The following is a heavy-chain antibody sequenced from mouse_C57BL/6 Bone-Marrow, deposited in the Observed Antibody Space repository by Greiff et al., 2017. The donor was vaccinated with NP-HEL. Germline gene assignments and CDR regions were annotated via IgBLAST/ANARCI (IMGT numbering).Heavy chain of an antibody. D-gene: IGHD1-1*01. V-gene: IGHV1-19*01. CDR3: ARLDYGSSPWYFDV. CDR1: GYTFTDYY. CDR2: INPYNGGT. Sequence: EVQLQQSGPVLVKPGASVKMSCKASGYTFTDYYMNWVKQSPGKSLEWIGVINPYNGGTRYNQKFKGKATLTVDKSSSTAYMELKSLTSEDSAIYYWARLDYGSSPWYFDVWGTGTTVTVSS. J-gene: IGHJ1*03.